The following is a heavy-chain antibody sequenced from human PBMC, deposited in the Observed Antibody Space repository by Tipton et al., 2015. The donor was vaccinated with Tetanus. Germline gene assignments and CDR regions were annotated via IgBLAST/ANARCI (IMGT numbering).Heavy chain of an antibody. CDR1: GFTLSSSW. J-gene: IGHJ4*02. CDR3: ARGGWYPDY. Sequence: SLRLSCAASGFTLSSSWMSWVRQAPGKGLEWVANIKQDGTEKSYVDSVKGRFTISRDNAKNPLYLQMNSLRADDTAVYYCARGGWYPDYWGQGTLVTVSS. V-gene: IGHV3-7*01. D-gene: IGHD6-19*01. CDR2: IKQDGTEK.